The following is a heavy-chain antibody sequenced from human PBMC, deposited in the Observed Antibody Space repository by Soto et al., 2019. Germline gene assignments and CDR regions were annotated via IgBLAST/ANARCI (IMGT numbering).Heavy chain of an antibody. D-gene: IGHD6-6*01. J-gene: IGHJ6*02. V-gene: IGHV4-30-4*01. Sequence: QVQLQESGPGLVKPSQTLSLTCTVSGGSISSGDYYWSWIRQPPGKGLEWIGYIYYSGSTYYNPSLKRRVTISVDTSKHQFSLKLSSVTAADTAVYYCARAVSSSSFYYYYGMDVWGQGTTVTVSS. CDR2: IYYSGST. CDR3: ARAVSSSSFYYYYGMDV. CDR1: GGSISSGDYY.